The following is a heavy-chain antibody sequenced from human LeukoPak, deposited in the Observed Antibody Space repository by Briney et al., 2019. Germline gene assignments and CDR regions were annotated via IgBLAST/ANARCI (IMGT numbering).Heavy chain of an antibody. CDR1: GFTVSSNQ. CDR3: AKDMFAGGYYDSSGYGPLDY. D-gene: IGHD3-22*01. CDR2: IYGSGST. Sequence: GGSLRLSCAASGFTVSSNQMTWVRQAPGKGLEWVSIIYGSGSTYYADSVKGRFTISRDNAKNSLYLQMNSLRAEDTALYYCAKDMFAGGYYDSSGYGPLDYWGQGTLVTVSS. J-gene: IGHJ4*02. V-gene: IGHV3-53*05.